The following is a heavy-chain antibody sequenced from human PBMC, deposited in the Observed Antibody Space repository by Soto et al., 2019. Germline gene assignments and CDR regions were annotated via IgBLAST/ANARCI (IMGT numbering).Heavy chain of an antibody. CDR2: IKQDGSEK. V-gene: IGHV3-7*01. D-gene: IGHD6-13*01. J-gene: IGHJ4*02. CDR1: GFTFSSYW. CDR3: ARLRRAAALRYIDY. Sequence: PGGSLRLSCAASGFTFSSYWMSWVRQAPGKGLEWVANIKQDGSEKYYVDSVKGRFTISRDNAKNSLYLQMNSLRAEDTAVYYCARLRRAAALRYIDYWGQGTLVTVSS.